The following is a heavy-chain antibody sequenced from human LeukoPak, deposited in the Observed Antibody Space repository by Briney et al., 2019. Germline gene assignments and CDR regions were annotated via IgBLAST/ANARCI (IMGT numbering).Heavy chain of an antibody. CDR3: ARDRSVDTAMAYFDY. CDR1: GGTFSSYA. D-gene: IGHD5-18*01. J-gene: IGHJ4*02. CDR2: IIPIFGTA. V-gene: IGHV1-69*13. Sequence: GASVKVSCKASGGTFSSYAISWVRQAPGQGLEWMGGIIPIFGTANYAQKFQGRVTITADESTSTAYMELSSLRSEDTAVYYCARDRSVDTAMAYFDYWGQGTLVTVSS.